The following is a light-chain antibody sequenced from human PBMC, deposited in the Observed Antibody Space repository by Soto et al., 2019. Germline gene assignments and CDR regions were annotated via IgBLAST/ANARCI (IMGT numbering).Light chain of an antibody. CDR2: GTS. J-gene: IGKJ5*01. Sequence: EVVLPQSPGTLSLSRGERAALSCRASERIYSAYLGWYQQKPGQAPRLLIYGTSSRATGIPDRFSGSGSGTDFTLTISRLEPEDFAVYYCQQYGNSPITFGQGTRLEI. V-gene: IGKV3-20*01. CDR3: QQYGNSPIT. CDR1: ERIYSAY.